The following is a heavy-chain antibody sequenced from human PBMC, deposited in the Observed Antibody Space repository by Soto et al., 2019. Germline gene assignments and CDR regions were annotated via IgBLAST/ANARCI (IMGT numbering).Heavy chain of an antibody. CDR2: ISDYNGNT. D-gene: IGHD4-17*01. CDR1: GYTFTSYG. CDR3: ARVTTVETGNY. V-gene: IGHV1-18*01. J-gene: IGHJ4*02. Sequence: GASVKVSCKASGYTFTSYGISWVRQAPGQGLEWMGWISDYNGNTNYAQKLQGKITIKTETSTSTANMELRSLKTDDTAVYYCARVTTVETGNYWGQGTLVTVSS.